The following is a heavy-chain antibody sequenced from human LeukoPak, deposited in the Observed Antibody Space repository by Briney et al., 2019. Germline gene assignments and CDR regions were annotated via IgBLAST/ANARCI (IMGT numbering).Heavy chain of an antibody. Sequence: GGSLRLSCAASGFTVSAYAMAWVRQAPGKGLEWVSTIYDDNTYYADSVKGRFAISTDNSKNTLYLQMNSLRVEDTAVYFCAARKVRGVWFYLDYWGQGTLATVSS. V-gene: IGHV3-23*01. CDR1: GFTVSAYA. J-gene: IGHJ4*02. D-gene: IGHD3-10*01. CDR3: AARKVRGVWFYLDY. CDR2: IYDDNT.